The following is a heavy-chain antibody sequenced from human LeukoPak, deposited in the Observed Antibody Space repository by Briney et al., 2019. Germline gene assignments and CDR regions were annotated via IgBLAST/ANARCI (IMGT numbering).Heavy chain of an antibody. CDR1: GGSISSSSYY. CDR2: IYYSGSP. Sequence: PSETLSLTCTVSGGSISSSSYYWGWIRQPPGKGLEWIGNIYYSGSPYYSPSLKSRVTISVDTSKNQFSLKLRSVTAADTAVYYCAGAPYGMDVWGQGTTVTVSS. CDR3: AGAPYGMDV. J-gene: IGHJ6*02. V-gene: IGHV4-39*01.